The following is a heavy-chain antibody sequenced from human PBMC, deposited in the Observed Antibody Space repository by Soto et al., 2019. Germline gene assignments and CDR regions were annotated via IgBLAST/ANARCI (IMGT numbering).Heavy chain of an antibody. V-gene: IGHV3-48*01. CDR1: GFTFGSSW. CDR3: ARRTRNAGFDY. D-gene: IGHD1-1*01. Sequence: GGSLRLSCAASGFTFGSSWMTWVRQTPGKGLEWVSYISSSSSTIYYADSVKGRFTISRDNAKNSLYLQMNSLRAEDTAVYYCARRTRNAGFDYWGQGTLVTVSS. CDR2: ISSSSSTI. J-gene: IGHJ4*02.